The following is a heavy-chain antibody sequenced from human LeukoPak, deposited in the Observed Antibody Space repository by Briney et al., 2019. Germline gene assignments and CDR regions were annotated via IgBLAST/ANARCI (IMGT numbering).Heavy chain of an antibody. Sequence: GESLKISCKGSGSSFTSYWIGWVRQVPGKGLEWMGIIYPGDSDTRYSPSFQGQVTISADKSISTAYLQWSSLKASDTAMYYCARHCSGGNCYYYGMDVWGQGTTVTVSS. CDR3: ARHCSGGNCYYYGMDV. CDR2: IYPGDSDT. J-gene: IGHJ6*02. V-gene: IGHV5-51*01. D-gene: IGHD2-15*01. CDR1: GSSFTSYW.